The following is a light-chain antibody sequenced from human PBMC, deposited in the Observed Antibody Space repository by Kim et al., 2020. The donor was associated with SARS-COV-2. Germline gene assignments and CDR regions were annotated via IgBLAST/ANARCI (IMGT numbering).Light chain of an antibody. CDR3: QAWDSNTRI. CDR2: QRV. J-gene: IGLJ7*01. CDR1: NLGNKD. V-gene: IGLV3-1*01. Sequence: LPPGQTATITCFGDNLGNKDVSWYQQRPGQSPVLVIYQRVKRPSGIPERFSASNSGNTATLTISGTQPTDEADYYCQAWDSNTRIFGSGTQLTVL.